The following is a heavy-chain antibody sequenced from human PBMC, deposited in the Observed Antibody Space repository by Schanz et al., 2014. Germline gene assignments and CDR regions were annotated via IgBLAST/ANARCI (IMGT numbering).Heavy chain of an antibody. J-gene: IGHJ4*02. CDR2: VSRSTPDI. Sequence: EVQLVESGGDLVQPGGSLRLSCAASGFTFSTHAMHWVRQAPGKGLEWVSYVSRSTPDIYYADSVKGRFTMSRDNAKNTLYLQMNSLRPEDTAVYYCVRDSFFAFDYWGQGTLVTVSS. V-gene: IGHV3-48*01. CDR3: VRDSFFAFDY. CDR1: GFTFSTHA. D-gene: IGHD3-3*01.